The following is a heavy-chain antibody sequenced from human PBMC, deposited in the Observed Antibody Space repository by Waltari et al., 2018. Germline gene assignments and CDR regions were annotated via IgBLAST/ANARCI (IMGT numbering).Heavy chain of an antibody. CDR3: VRDRPTGEVDQ. CDR1: GYSVTGGFY. D-gene: IGHD7-27*01. CDR2: IYYSGTT. V-gene: IGHV4-38-2*02. Sequence: QVQLQESGPGLVKPSETLSLTCSVSGYSVTGGFYWGWIRQAPGKGLEWIANIYYSGTTYYNPSLRSRVTISVDTSKNHFSLKLTSLTAADTAVYYCVRDRPTGEVDQWGPGTLVTVSS. J-gene: IGHJ4*02.